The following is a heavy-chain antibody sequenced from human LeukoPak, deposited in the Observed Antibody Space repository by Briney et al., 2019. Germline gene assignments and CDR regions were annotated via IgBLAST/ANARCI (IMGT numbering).Heavy chain of an antibody. CDR2: INPSGGST. J-gene: IGHJ4*02. V-gene: IGHV1-46*01. Sequence: VASVKVSCKASGYTFTSYYMHWVRQAPGQGLEWMGIINPSGGSTSYAQKFQGRVTMTRDTSISTAYMELSRLRSDDTAVYYCARSPKGIAVAGLDYWGQGTLVTVSS. CDR3: ARSPKGIAVAGLDY. D-gene: IGHD6-19*01. CDR1: GYTFTSYY.